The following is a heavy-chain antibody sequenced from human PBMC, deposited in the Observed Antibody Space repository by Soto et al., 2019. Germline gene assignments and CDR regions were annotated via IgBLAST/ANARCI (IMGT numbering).Heavy chain of an antibody. CDR1: GGTFSSYA. Sequence: ASVKVSCKASGGTFSSYAISWVRQAPGQGLEWMGGIIPIFGTANYAQKFQGRVTITADESTSTAYMELSSLRSEDTAVYYCARVGYDFWSGYSGSSIGENYYYYYGMDVWG. V-gene: IGHV1-69*13. D-gene: IGHD3-3*01. CDR2: IIPIFGTA. CDR3: ARVGYDFWSGYSGSSIGENYYYYYGMDV. J-gene: IGHJ6*02.